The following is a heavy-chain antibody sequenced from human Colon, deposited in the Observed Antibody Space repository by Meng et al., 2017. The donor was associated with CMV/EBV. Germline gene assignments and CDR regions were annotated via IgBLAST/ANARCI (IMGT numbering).Heavy chain of an antibody. CDR1: GYTFSDDY. CDR2: IRSDGSAT. D-gene: IGHD6-19*01. CDR3: VRSSGWSLFDY. V-gene: IGHV1-2*02. Sequence: QGQMSQVGGVWREPGASVKASCKTSGYTFSDDYMHWVRQAPGQGLEWMGWIRSDGSATNYAQKFRGRVTMTRDASVSTAYMELSGLTSDDTAVYFCVRSSGWSLFDYWGPGALVTVSS. J-gene: IGHJ4*02.